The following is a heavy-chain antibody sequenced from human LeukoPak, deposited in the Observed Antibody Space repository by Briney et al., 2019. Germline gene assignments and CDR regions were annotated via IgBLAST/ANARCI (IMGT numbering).Heavy chain of an antibody. CDR1: GFTFRNYG. D-gene: IGHD3-10*01. CDR3: AKDPMVRGSTYDY. Sequence: PGASLRLSCAASGFTFRNYGMSWVRQAPGKGLEWVSAISGSGTTYYADSVKGHFTISRDNSKNTLYLQMNSLRAEDTAVYYCAKDPMVRGSTYDYWGQGTLVTVSS. CDR2: ISGSGTT. J-gene: IGHJ4*02. V-gene: IGHV3-23*01.